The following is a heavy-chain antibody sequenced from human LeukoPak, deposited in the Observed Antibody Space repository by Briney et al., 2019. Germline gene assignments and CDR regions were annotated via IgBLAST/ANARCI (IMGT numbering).Heavy chain of an antibody. J-gene: IGHJ4*02. CDR2: ISYDGSNK. Sequence: GGSLRLSCAASGFTFSSYAMHWVRQAPGKGLEWVAVISYDGSNKYYADSVKGRFTISRDNSKNTLYLQMNSLRAEDTAVYYCASLVVGATGPIDYWGQGTLVTVSS. D-gene: IGHD1-26*01. V-gene: IGHV3-30-3*01. CDR1: GFTFSSYA. CDR3: ASLVVGATGPIDY.